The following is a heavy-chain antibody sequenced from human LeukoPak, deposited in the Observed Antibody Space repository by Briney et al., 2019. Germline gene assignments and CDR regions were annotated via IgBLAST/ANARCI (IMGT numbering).Heavy chain of an antibody. D-gene: IGHD2-2*02. CDR2: ISYDGSNK. J-gene: IGHJ6*03. CDR3: ARDPGQLRYLSPYYYYYMDV. V-gene: IGHV3-30-3*01. CDR1: GFTFSSYA. Sequence: GGSLRLSCAASGFTFSSYAMHWVRQAPGKGLEWVAVISYDGSNKYYADSVKGRFTISRDNSKNTLYLQMNSLRAEDTAVYYCARDPGQLRYLSPYYYYYMDVWGKGTTVTVSS.